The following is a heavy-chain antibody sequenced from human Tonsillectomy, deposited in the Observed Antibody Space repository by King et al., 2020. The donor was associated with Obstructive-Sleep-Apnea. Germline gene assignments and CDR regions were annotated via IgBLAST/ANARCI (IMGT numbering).Heavy chain of an antibody. CDR1: GGSISTYY. Sequence: VQLQESGPGLVKPSETLSLTCTVSGGSISTYYWSWIRQPPGKGLEWIGYIYYIGSTNYDPSLKSRVTISIDTSKNQFSLRLGSVAAADTAVYYCARGYGSGSSFYYYGMDVWGQGTTVTVSS. J-gene: IGHJ6*02. V-gene: IGHV4-59*01. CDR3: ARGYGSGSSFYYYGMDV. CDR2: IYYIGST. D-gene: IGHD6-25*01.